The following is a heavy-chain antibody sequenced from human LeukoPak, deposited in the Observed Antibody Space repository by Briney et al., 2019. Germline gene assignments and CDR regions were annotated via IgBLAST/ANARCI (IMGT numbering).Heavy chain of an antibody. D-gene: IGHD3/OR15-3a*01. CDR2: ISDRGGST. CDR1: GITLNNYG. V-gene: IGHV3-23*01. Sequence: GGSLRPSCAVSGITLNNYGMTWVRQAPGKGLEWVAGISDRGGSTKYADSVKGRFTISRDNPKNTLYLQMNSLRAEDTAVYFCAKRGVVIRVILVGFHKEAYYFESWGQGALVTVSS. CDR3: AKRGVVIRVILVGFHKEAYYFES. J-gene: IGHJ4*02.